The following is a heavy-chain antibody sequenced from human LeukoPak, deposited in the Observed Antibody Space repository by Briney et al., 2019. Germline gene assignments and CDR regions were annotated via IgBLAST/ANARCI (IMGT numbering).Heavy chain of an antibody. CDR3: ARVPAAIEYYLDY. V-gene: IGHV3-21*01. J-gene: IGHJ4*02. CDR1: GFTFSSYS. Sequence: GGSLRLSCAASGFTFSSYSMNWVRQAPGKGLEWVSAISSSSSYIYYADSVKGRFTISRDNAKNSLYLQMNSLRAEDTAVYYCARVPAAIEYYLDYWGQGTLVTVSS. D-gene: IGHD2-2*01. CDR2: ISSSSSYI.